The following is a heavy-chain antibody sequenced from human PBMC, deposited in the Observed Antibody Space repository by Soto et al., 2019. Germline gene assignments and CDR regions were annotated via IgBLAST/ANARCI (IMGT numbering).Heavy chain of an antibody. J-gene: IGHJ6*02. CDR1: GDSVSSNSAA. CDR2: TCYRSKWYN. CDR3: ARNFYSGYDFYYYYGMDV. Sequence: PSQTLSLTCAISGDSVSSNSAAWNWIRQSPSRGLEWLGRTCYRSKWYNDYAVSVKSRITINPDTSKNQFSLQLNSVTPEDTAVYYCARNFYSGYDFYYYYGMDVWGQGTTVTVS. D-gene: IGHD5-12*01. V-gene: IGHV6-1*01.